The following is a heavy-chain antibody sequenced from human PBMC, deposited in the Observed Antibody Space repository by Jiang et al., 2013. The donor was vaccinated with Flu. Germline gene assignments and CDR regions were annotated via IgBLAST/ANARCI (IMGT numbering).Heavy chain of an antibody. CDR2: ISPNRGDT. J-gene: IGHJ4*02. V-gene: IGHV1-2*02. D-gene: IGHD6-19*01. CDR1: GYTFTAYY. Sequence: SGYTFTAYYMHWVRQAPGKGPEWMGWISPNRGDTDYAPKFRGRVTMTRDTSINTIFMELTRLTSDDTAVYFCARDRGGSAWSTFDNWGQGTLVTVSS. CDR3: ARDRGGSAWSTFDN.